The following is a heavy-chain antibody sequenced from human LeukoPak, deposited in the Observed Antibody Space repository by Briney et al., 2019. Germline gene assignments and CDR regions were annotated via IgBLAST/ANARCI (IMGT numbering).Heavy chain of an antibody. J-gene: IGHJ4*02. D-gene: IGHD6-13*01. V-gene: IGHV3-23*01. CDR1: GFTFSSYA. CDR2: ISGSRGNT. CDR3: AKFGIAAADNFDY. Sequence: GGSLRLSCAASGFTFSSYAMSWVRQAPGKGLEWVSTISGSRGNTYYADSVKGRFTISRDNSKNTLYLQMNSLRAEDTAVYYCAKFGIAAADNFDYWGQGTLVTVSS.